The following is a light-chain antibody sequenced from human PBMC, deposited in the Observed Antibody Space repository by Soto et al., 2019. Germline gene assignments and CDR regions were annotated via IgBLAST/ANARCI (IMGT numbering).Light chain of an antibody. CDR2: GAS. Sequence: EIVLTQSPGTLSLSPGERVTLSCRASQSVSSSYLAWYQQKPGQAPRLLIYGASSRATGIPDRCSGSGSGTDFTLTISRLEPEDFAVYYCQHPRTFGQGTKVEIK. J-gene: IGKJ1*01. CDR3: QHPRT. CDR1: QSVSSSY. V-gene: IGKV3-20*01.